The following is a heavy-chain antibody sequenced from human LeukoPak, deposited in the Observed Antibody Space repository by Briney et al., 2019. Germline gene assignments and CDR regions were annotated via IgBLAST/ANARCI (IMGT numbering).Heavy chain of an antibody. CDR2: MKQDGSEK. J-gene: IGHJ4*02. D-gene: IGHD4-23*01. CDR1: RTTFRNSW. CDR3: ARDPDYGGD. Sequence: GGSRRLSCTDSRTTFRNSWMNWVRQAPGKELEWVANMKQDGSEKYYVDSVKGRFTISRDNAKNSLFLQMNSLRAEDTAVYYCARDPDYGGDWGQGTLVTVSS. V-gene: IGHV3-7*03.